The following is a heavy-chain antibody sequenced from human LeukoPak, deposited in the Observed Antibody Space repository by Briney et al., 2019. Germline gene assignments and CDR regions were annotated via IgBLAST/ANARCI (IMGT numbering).Heavy chain of an antibody. CDR1: GFTFSSVW. Sequence: KSGGSLRLSCVASGFTFSSVWMAWVRQAPGKGLEWVGRIRSKINGGTTDYAAPVKGRITISRDDSKRTLYLQMNSLKIEDTAVYYCTTDLPPWGQGTLVTVSS. J-gene: IGHJ5*02. CDR3: TTDLPP. CDR2: IRSKINGGTT. V-gene: IGHV3-15*01.